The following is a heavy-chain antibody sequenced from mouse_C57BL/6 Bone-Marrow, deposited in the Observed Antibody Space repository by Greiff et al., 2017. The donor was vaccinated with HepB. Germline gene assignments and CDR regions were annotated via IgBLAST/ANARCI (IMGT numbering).Heavy chain of an antibody. Sequence: QVQLKESGPELVKPGASVKLSCKASGYTFTSYDINWVKQRPGQGLEWIGLIYPRDGSTKYNEKFKGKATLTVDTSSSTAYMELHSLTSEDSAVYFCASPITAERYLDYWGQGTTLTVSA. J-gene: IGHJ2*01. CDR3: ASPITAERYLDY. CDR1: GYTFTSYD. D-gene: IGHD1-1*01. V-gene: IGHV1-85*01. CDR2: IYPRDGST.